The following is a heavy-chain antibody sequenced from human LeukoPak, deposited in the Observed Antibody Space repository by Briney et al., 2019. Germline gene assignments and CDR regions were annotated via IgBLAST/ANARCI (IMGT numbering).Heavy chain of an antibody. CDR1: GGSISNSSFY. D-gene: IGHD3-10*01. Sequence: SETLSLTCTVSGGSISNSSFYWGWIRQPPGKGLEWIGNIYYRGSTYYNSSLKSRVSISMDTSKNYFSLKVSSVTAADTAVYYCARLFLRFGEFSFDYWGQGTLVTVSS. CDR2: IYYRGST. CDR3: ARLFLRFGEFSFDY. J-gene: IGHJ4*02. V-gene: IGHV4-39*02.